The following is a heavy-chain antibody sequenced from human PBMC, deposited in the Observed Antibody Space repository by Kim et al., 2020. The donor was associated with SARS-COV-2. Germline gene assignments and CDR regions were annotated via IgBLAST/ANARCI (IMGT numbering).Heavy chain of an antibody. J-gene: IGHJ4*02. D-gene: IGHD6-19*01. Sequence: SETLSLTCAVYGGSFSGYYWSWIRQPPGKGLEWIGEINHSGSTNYNPSLKSRVTISVDTSKNQFSLKLSSVTAADTAVYYCARGWSRGSGWYYFVYWGQGTLVTVSS. V-gene: IGHV4-34*01. CDR2: INHSGST. CDR3: ARGWSRGSGWYYFVY. CDR1: GGSFSGYY.